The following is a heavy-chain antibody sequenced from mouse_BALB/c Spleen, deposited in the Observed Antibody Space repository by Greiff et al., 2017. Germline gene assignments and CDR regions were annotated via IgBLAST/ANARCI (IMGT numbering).Heavy chain of an antibody. V-gene: IGHV5-17*02. J-gene: IGHJ4*01. D-gene: IGHD1-1*01. CDR3: ARHYYGKDAMDY. Sequence: EVKVVESGGGLVQPGGSRKLSCAASGFTFSSFGMHWVRQAPEKGLEWVAYISSGSSTIYYADTVKGRFTISRDNPKNTLFLQMTSLRSEDTAMYYCARHYYGKDAMDYWGQGTSVTVSS. CDR2: ISSGSSTI. CDR1: GFTFSSFG.